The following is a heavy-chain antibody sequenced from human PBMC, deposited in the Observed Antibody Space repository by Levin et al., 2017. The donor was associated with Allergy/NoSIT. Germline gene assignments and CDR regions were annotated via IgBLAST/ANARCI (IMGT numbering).Heavy chain of an antibody. CDR2: IRGKGYGGTT. D-gene: IGHD3-10*01. CDR3: TRDSGPYSSGCYFPRY. CDR1: GFTFSDYA. V-gene: IGHV3-49*03. Sequence: GGSLRLSCAASGFTFSDYAMSWFRQAPGKGLEWVGSIRGKGYGGTTEYAAAVNGRFTVSRDDSKSVAYLQMNSLEIEDTAMYYCTRDSGPYSSGCYFPRYWGEGTLVTVSS. J-gene: IGHJ4*02.